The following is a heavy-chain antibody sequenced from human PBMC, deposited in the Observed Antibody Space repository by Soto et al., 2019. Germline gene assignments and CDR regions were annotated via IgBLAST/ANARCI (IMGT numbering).Heavy chain of an antibody. J-gene: IGHJ6*02. CDR1: GCNFTSYW. CDR2: IYPGDSDT. V-gene: IGHV5-51*01. CDR3: ARTSAAGKYYYGMDV. D-gene: IGHD6-13*01. Sequence: GESLKISGKGSGCNFTSYWIGWVRQMPGKGLEWMGIIYPGDSDTRYSPSFQGQVTISADKSISTAYLQWSSLKASDTAMYYCARTSAAGKYYYGMDVWGQGTTVTVSS.